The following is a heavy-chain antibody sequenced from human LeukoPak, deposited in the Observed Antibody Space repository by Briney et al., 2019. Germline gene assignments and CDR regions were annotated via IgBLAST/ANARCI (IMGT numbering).Heavy chain of an antibody. CDR2: ISWNSGSI. Sequence: GRSLRLSCAASGFTFDDYAMHWVRQAPGKGLEWVSGISWNSGSIGYADSVKGRFTISRDNSKNTLYLQMNSLRAEDTAVYYCAGSADYYDSSGPGTDWFDPWGQGTLVTVSS. D-gene: IGHD3-22*01. CDR3: AGSADYYDSSGPGTDWFDP. V-gene: IGHV3-9*01. CDR1: GFTFDDYA. J-gene: IGHJ5*02.